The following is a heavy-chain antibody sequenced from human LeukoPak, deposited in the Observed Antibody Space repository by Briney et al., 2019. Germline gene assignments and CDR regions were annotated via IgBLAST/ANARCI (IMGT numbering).Heavy chain of an antibody. V-gene: IGHV3-23*01. CDR2: ISGSGGST. D-gene: IGHD1-26*01. CDR3: ASVRVITRED. Sequence: GGSLRLSCAASGFTFSNYGMSWVRQAPGKGLEWVSSISGSGGSTYYADSVKGRFTISRDNSKNTLYLQMNSLRAEDTAIYYCASVRVITREDWGQGTLVTVSS. CDR1: GFTFSNYG. J-gene: IGHJ4*02.